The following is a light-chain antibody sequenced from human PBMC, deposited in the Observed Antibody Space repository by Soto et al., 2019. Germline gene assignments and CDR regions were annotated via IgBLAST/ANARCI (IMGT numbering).Light chain of an antibody. Sequence: QSALTQPRSVSGSPGQSVTISCSGTSSDLGGYNYVSWYQHHPGKAPKLMIYDVTLRPSGVPDRFSGSKSGNTASLTISGLQAEDEAEYYCGSYAGSFTWGFGGGTKLTVL. CDR1: SSDLGGYNY. CDR2: DVT. J-gene: IGLJ3*02. V-gene: IGLV2-11*01. CDR3: GSYAGSFTWG.